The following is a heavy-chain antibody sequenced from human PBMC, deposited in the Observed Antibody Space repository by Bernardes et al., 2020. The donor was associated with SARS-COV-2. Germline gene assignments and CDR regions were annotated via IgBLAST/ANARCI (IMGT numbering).Heavy chain of an antibody. V-gene: IGHV3-49*04. Sequence: GGSLRLSCAGSGFTFGDYAMSWVRQAPGKGLECVGFIRSKAYGGTTEYAASVRGRFTISRDDSKSIAYLQMDSLKTEDTAVYYCTRRFYYAYDYWGQGTLVTVSS. CDR2: IRSKAYGGTT. D-gene: IGHD1-26*01. CDR3: TRRFYYAYDY. J-gene: IGHJ4*02. CDR1: GFTFGDYA.